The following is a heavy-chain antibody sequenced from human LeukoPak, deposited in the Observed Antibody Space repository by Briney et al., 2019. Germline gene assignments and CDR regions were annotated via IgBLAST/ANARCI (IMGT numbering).Heavy chain of an antibody. CDR1: GGSISSSSYY. J-gene: IGHJ6*03. CDR3: ARDPYYDFWRGKDYYYYMDV. CDR2: IYHSGST. D-gene: IGHD3-3*01. Sequence: SETLSLTCTVSGGSISSSSYYWSWIRQPPGKGLEWIGYIYHSGSTYYNPSLKSRVTISVDRSKNQFSLKLTSVTAADTAVYYCARDPYYDFWRGKDYYYYMDVWGKGTTVTVSS. V-gene: IGHV4-30-2*01.